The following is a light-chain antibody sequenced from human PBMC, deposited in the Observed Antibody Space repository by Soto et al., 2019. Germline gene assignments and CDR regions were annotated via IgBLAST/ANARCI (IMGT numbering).Light chain of an antibody. Sequence: DVQMTQSPSPLSASVGDRVTVTCRASQSISSYLNWYQQKPGKAPKLLIYAASSLQSGVPSRFSGSGSGTDFTLTISSLHPEDFATYYCQQSYSTPLTFGGGTKVDIK. CDR1: QSISSY. V-gene: IGKV1-39*01. CDR2: AAS. CDR3: QQSYSTPLT. J-gene: IGKJ4*01.